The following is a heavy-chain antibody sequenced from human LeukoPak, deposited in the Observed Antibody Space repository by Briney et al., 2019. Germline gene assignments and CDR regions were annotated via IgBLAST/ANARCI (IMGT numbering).Heavy chain of an antibody. CDR3: AKAQCYSSGNYFDY. D-gene: IGHD6-19*01. Sequence: PGGSLRLSCAASGFTFSSYWMSWVRQAPGKGLEWVSAISGSGGSTYYADSVKGRFTISRDNSKNTLYLQMNSLRAEDTAVYYCAKAQCYSSGNYFDYWGQGTLVTVSS. J-gene: IGHJ4*02. CDR2: ISGSGGST. CDR1: GFTFSSYW. V-gene: IGHV3-23*01.